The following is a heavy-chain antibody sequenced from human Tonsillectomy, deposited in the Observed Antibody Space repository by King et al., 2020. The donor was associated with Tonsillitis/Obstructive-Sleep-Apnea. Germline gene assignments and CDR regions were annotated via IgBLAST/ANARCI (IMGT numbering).Heavy chain of an antibody. Sequence: VQLVESGGGVVQPGRSLRLSCAASGFTFSSYAMHWFRQAPGKGLEWVAVISYDGSNKYYADSVKGRFTISRDNSKNTLYLQMNSLGAEDTAVYYCARDVARFYETIFLTGKKGYYYYYYMDVWGKGTTVTVSS. CDR2: ISYDGSNK. V-gene: IGHV3-30*01. J-gene: IGHJ6*03. CDR3: ARDVARFYETIFLTGKKGYYYYYYMDV. D-gene: IGHD3-9*01. CDR1: GFTFSSYA.